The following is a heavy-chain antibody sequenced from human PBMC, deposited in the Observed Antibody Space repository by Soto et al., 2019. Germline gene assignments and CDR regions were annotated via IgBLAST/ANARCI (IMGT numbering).Heavy chain of an antibody. V-gene: IGHV1-69*01. J-gene: IGHJ6*02. Sequence: QVQLVQSGAEVKKPGSSVKVSCKASGGTLSCYAISWVRQAPGQGLEWMGGIIPISGTANYAQKFQGRVTITAAESTSIAYMELSSLRSEDTAVYYCARSQGSSTSLEIYYYYYYGMDVWGQGTTVTVSS. CDR3: ARSQGSSTSLEIYYYYYYGMDV. CDR1: GGTLSCYA. CDR2: IIPISGTA. D-gene: IGHD2-2*01.